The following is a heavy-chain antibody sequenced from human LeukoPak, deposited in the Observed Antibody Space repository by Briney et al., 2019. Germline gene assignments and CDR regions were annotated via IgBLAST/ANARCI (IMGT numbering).Heavy chain of an antibody. CDR1: GFTFSSYN. CDR2: ISSGSSYI. V-gene: IGHV3-21*01. J-gene: IGHJ3*01. Sequence: GGSLRLSCAASGFTFSSYNMNWVRQAPGKGLEWVSSISSGSSYIYYADSVKGRFTISRDNAKNSLYLQMNSLRAEDTALYYCARYGGNAFDVWGQGTMVTVSP. D-gene: IGHD4/OR15-4a*01. CDR3: ARYGGNAFDV.